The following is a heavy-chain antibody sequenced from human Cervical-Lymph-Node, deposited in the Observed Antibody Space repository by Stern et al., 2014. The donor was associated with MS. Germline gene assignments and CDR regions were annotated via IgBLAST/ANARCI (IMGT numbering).Heavy chain of an antibody. CDR2: VYWDDDR. V-gene: IGHV2-5*02. J-gene: IGHJ3*02. Sequence: QITLKESGPTLVKPTQTLTLTCTFSGFSLTTPGVGVGWIRQPPGKAPEWLALVYWDDDRRYSPSLQSRLTLTTDTSQNQVVLTMTNLDPLDTGTYYCAHIGLWFGGGYSFDIWGQGTMVTVSS. CDR3: AHIGLWFGGGYSFDI. CDR1: GFSLTTPGVG. D-gene: IGHD3-10*01.